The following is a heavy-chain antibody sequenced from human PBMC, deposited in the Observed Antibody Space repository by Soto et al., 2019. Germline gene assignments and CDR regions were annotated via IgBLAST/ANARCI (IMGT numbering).Heavy chain of an antibody. D-gene: IGHD3-3*01. CDR3: ATANTIFGVVIGGMDV. V-gene: IGHV3-30-3*01. J-gene: IGHJ6*02. CDR2: ISYDGSNK. Sequence: GGSLRLSCAASGFTFSSYAMHWVRQAPGKGLEWVAVISYDGSNKYYADSVKGRFTISRDNSKNTLYLQMNSLRAEDTAVYYCATANTIFGVVIGGMDVWGQGTTVTVSS. CDR1: GFTFSSYA.